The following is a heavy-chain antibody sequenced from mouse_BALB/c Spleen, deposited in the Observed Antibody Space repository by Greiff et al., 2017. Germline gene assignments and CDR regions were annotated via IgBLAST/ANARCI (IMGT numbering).Heavy chain of an antibody. CDR2: ISSGGSYT. J-gene: IGHJ3*01. Sequence: EVMLVESGGDLVKPGGSLKLSCAASGFTFSSYGMSWVRQTPDKRLEWVATISSGGSYTYYPDSVKGRFTISRDNAKNTLYLQMSSLKSEDTAMYYCARLGRAWFAYWGQGTLVTVSA. D-gene: IGHD4-1*01. CDR1: GFTFSSYG. V-gene: IGHV5-6*01. CDR3: ARLGRAWFAY.